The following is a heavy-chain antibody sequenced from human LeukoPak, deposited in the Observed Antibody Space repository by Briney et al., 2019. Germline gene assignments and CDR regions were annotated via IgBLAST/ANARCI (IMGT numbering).Heavy chain of an antibody. CDR1: GFTFDDYT. D-gene: IGHD3-22*01. Sequence: GGSLRLSCAASGFTFDDYTMHWVRQAPGKGLEWVSLISWDGGSTYYADSVKGRFTISRDNSKNPLYLQMNSLRTEDTALYYCAKGYYDSSGYIPDYWGQGTLVTVSS. V-gene: IGHV3-43*01. CDR2: ISWDGGST. CDR3: AKGYYDSSGYIPDY. J-gene: IGHJ4*02.